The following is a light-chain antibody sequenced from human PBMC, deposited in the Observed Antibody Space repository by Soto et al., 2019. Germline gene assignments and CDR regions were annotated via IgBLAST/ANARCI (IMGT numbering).Light chain of an antibody. Sequence: HSALTQPPSPSWSPAQSATISCSGTSSDVGAYDCVSLYRHHPGTAPQPLIFDDTMRPSGAPDRFSGFKSGTTTSLTVSRLQPEDEADYFCSSYTTSNNYVFGTGTKVTVL. J-gene: IGLJ1*01. CDR3: SSYTTSNNYV. CDR1: SSDVGAYDC. CDR2: DDT. V-gene: IGLV2-8*01.